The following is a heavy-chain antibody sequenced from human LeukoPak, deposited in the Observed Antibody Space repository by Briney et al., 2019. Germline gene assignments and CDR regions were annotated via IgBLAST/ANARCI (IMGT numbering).Heavy chain of an antibody. CDR3: ARDSISFFGVPQCAFDI. Sequence: ASVKVSCKASGYTFTSYGISWVRQAPGQGLEWMGWISAYNGNANYEQKLQGRVTMTTDTSTSTAYMELRRLRSDDTAVYYCARDSISFFGVPQCAFDIWGQGTMVTVSS. V-gene: IGHV1-18*01. CDR2: ISAYNGNA. D-gene: IGHD3-3*01. J-gene: IGHJ3*02. CDR1: GYTFTSYG.